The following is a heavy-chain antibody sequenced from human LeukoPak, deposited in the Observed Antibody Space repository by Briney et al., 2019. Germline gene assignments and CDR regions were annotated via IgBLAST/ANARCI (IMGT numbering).Heavy chain of an antibody. Sequence: GGSLRLSCAASGFTFSNYCMSWVRQAPGKGLEWVVNIKQDGSEKYYVDSGKGRFTISRDNAKNSLYLQMNSLRAEDTAVYYCARASPERGYSYGPLDNYFDYWGQGTLVTVSS. CDR1: GFTFSNYC. J-gene: IGHJ4*02. CDR2: IKQDGSEK. CDR3: ARASPERGYSYGPLDNYFDY. V-gene: IGHV3-7*01. D-gene: IGHD5-18*01.